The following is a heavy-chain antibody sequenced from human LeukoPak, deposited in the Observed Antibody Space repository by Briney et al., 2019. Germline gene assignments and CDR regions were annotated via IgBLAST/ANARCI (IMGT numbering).Heavy chain of an antibody. J-gene: IGHJ4*02. CDR3: ASTSAMVYFDY. Sequence: PSETLSLTCAVYGGSFSGYHWSWIRQPPGEGLEWIAEINHRGSTNYNPSLKGRVTISVDTSKNQFSLKLSSVTAADTAVYYCASTSAMVYFDYWGQGTLVTVSS. CDR1: GGSFSGYH. CDR2: INHRGST. D-gene: IGHD5-18*01. V-gene: IGHV4-34*01.